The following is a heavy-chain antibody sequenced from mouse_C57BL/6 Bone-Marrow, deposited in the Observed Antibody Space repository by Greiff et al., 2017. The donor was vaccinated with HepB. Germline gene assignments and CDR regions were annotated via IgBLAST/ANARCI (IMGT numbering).Heavy chain of an antibody. V-gene: IGHV1-82*01. CDR2: IYPGDGDT. D-gene: IGHD2-3*01. CDR3: ARDDGYPWFAY. CDR1: GYAFSSSW. Sequence: QVQLKESGPELVKPGASVKISCKASGYAFSSSWMNWVKQRPGTGLEWIGRIYPGDGDTNYNGKFKGKATLTADKSSSTAYMQLSSLTSEDSAVYFCARDDGYPWFAYWGQGTLVTVSA. J-gene: IGHJ3*01.